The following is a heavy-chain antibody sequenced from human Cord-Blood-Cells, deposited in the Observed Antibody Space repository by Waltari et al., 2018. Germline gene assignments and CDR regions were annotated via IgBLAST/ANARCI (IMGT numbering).Heavy chain of an antibody. CDR3: ARGDFWSGYYANWYFDL. CDR1: GGTFSSYA. Sequence: QVQLVQSGAEVKKPGSSVKVSCKASGGTFSSYAISWVRQAPGQGLEWMGGIIPIFGTANYAQKFQGRVTSTADKSTSTAYMELISLRSEDTAVYYCARGDFWSGYYANWYFDLWGRGTLVTVSS. D-gene: IGHD3-3*01. V-gene: IGHV1-69*06. J-gene: IGHJ2*01. CDR2: IIPIFGTA.